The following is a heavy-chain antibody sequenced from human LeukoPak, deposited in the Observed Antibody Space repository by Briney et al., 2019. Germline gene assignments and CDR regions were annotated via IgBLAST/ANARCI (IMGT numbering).Heavy chain of an antibody. CDR1: GYTFTSCY. CDR3: ARWAEATHDY. V-gene: IGHV1-69*02. Sequence: SVKVSCKASGYTFTSCYMHWVRQAPGQGLEWMGRIIPILGIANYAQKFQGRVTITADKSTSTAYMELSSLRSEDTAVYYCARWAEATHDYGGQGTLVTVSS. CDR2: IIPILGIA. J-gene: IGHJ4*02.